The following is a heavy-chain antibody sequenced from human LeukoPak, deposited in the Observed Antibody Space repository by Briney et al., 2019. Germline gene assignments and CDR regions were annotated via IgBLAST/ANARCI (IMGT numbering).Heavy chain of an antibody. D-gene: IGHD2-15*01. CDR1: GYSFTSYY. CDR2: ISGNNANT. Sequence: GASVKVSCMASGYSFTSYYIHWVRQAPGQGLEWMGWISGNNANTNYAQKLQGRVTMTTDTSTSTAYMELRSLRSDDTAIYYCARVGTDCSGGSCYWGQGTLVIVSS. V-gene: IGHV1-18*04. CDR3: ARVGTDCSGGSCY. J-gene: IGHJ4*02.